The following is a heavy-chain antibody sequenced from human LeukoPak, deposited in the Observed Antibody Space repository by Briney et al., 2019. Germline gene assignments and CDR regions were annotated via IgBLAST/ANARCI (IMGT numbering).Heavy chain of an antibody. CDR1: GAPMSDYY. J-gene: IGHJ4*02. CDR3: VRRVRYFGQNDY. D-gene: IGHD3-9*01. V-gene: IGHV4-59*08. Sequence: SETLSLTCTVSGAPMSDYYWSWIRQPPGKGLEWIGYIYYTGSTNYNPSLKSRVTMSVDTSKNQLSLKLSSVTAADSAVYYCVRRVRYFGQNDYWGQGTLVTVSS. CDR2: IYYTGST.